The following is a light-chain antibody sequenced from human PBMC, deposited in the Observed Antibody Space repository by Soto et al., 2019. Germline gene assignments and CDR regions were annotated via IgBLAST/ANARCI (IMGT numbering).Light chain of an antibody. V-gene: IGLV2-23*02. CDR1: SSDVGSYNL. CDR2: EVS. CDR3: CSYACSSTSYV. Sequence: QSVLTQPASVSGSPGQSITISCTGTSSDVGSYNLVSWYQQHPGKAPKLMIYEVSKRPSGVSNRFSGSKSGNTASLTISGLQAEDYADYYCCSYACSSTSYVFGTGTMVTVL. J-gene: IGLJ1*01.